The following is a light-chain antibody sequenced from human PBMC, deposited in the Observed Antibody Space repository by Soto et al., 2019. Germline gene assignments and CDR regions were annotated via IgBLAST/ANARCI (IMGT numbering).Light chain of an antibody. J-gene: IGKJ1*01. CDR3: QQYNNWPPWT. Sequence: IVLTQFPATLSLSPGERATLSCRASQTVRNYLAWYQQKPGQAPRLLIYGASTRATGIPARFSGSGSGTEFTLTISSLQSEDFAVYYCQQYNNWPPWTFGQGTKVDIK. CDR1: QTVRNY. V-gene: IGKV3-15*01. CDR2: GAS.